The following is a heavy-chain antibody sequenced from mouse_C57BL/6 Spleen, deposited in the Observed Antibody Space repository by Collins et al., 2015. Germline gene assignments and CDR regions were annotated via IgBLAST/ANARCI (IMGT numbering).Heavy chain of an antibody. CDR2: IHPSDSDT. CDR3: AIELGRNWYFDV. D-gene: IGHD4-1*01. CDR1: GYIISRYW. Sequence: QVQLQQPGAELVKPGASVKVSCKASGYIISRYWMHWVKQRPGQGLEWIGRIHPSDSDTNYNQKFKGKATLTVDKSSSTAYVQLSSLTSEDSAVYYCAIELGRNWYFDVWGTGTTVTVSS. V-gene: IGHV1-74*01. J-gene: IGHJ1*03.